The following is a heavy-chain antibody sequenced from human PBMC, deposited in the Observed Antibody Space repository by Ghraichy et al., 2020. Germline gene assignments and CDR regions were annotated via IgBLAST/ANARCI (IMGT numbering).Heavy chain of an antibody. CDR1: GYTFTSYA. CDR3: ARYLLYYDILTGYRYFDY. CDR2: INAGNGNT. Sequence: ASVKVSCKASGYTFTSYAMHWVRQAPGQRLEWMGWINAGNGNTKYSQKFQGRVTITRDTSASTAYMELSSLRSEDTAVYYCARYLLYYDILTGYRYFDYWGQGTLVTVSS. D-gene: IGHD3-9*01. J-gene: IGHJ4*02. V-gene: IGHV1-3*01.